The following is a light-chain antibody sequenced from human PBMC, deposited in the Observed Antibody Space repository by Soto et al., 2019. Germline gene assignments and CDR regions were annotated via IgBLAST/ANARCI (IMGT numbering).Light chain of an antibody. CDR3: SSYTSSSTVV. CDR1: SSDVGGYNY. V-gene: IGLV2-14*01. CDR2: DVS. Sequence: QSALTQPASVSGSPGQSITISCTGTSSDVGGYNYVSWYQQHPGKAPKLMIYDVSNRPSGVSNRFSGSKSGNTASLTISGLQAEXEADYYCSSYTSSSTVVFGGGTKL. J-gene: IGLJ2*01.